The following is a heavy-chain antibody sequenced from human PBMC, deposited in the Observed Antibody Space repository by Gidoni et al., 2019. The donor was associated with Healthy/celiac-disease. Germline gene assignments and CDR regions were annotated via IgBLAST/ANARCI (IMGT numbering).Heavy chain of an antibody. J-gene: IGHJ6*03. D-gene: IGHD6-13*01. CDR3: ARAVGIATMSYYYYMDV. CDR1: GYTFTSYG. CDR2: ISAYNGNT. V-gene: IGHV1-18*01. Sequence: QVQLVHSGAEVQKPGASVTVSCKASGYTFTSYGISLVRQAPGQGLEWIGWISAYNGNTNYAQKLQGRVTMTTDTSTSTAYMELRSLRSDDTAVYYCARAVGIATMSYYYYMDVWGKGTTVTVSS.